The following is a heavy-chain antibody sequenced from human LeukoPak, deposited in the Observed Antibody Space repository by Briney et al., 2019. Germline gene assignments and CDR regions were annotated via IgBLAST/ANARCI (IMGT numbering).Heavy chain of an antibody. CDR3: ARGGRITIFGVVIISGRSPADLSMDV. D-gene: IGHD3-3*01. Sequence: SETLSLTCAVYGGSFSGYYWSWIRQPPGKGLEWIGEINHSGSTNYNPSLKSRVTISVDTSKNQFPLKLSSVTAADTAVYYCARGGRITIFGVVIISGRSPADLSMDVWGQGTTVTVSS. CDR2: INHSGST. V-gene: IGHV4-34*01. J-gene: IGHJ6*02. CDR1: GGSFSGYY.